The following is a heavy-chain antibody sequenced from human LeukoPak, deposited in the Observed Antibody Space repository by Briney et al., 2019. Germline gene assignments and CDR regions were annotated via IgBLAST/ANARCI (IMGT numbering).Heavy chain of an antibody. J-gene: IGHJ4*02. Sequence: GGSLRLSCEASGFIFSDYWMTWVRRAPGKGLEWVATISQDGSEKYYVDSVKGRFTISRDNSKKSLYLQMSSLRADDTAVFYCAIYFLADTQKREIRLGYWGQGTLVTVSS. V-gene: IGHV3-7*01. D-gene: IGHD2/OR15-2a*01. CDR2: ISQDGSEK. CDR1: GFIFSDYW. CDR3: AIYFLADTQKREIRLGY.